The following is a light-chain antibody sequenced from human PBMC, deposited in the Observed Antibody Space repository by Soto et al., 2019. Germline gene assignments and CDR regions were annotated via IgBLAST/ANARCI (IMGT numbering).Light chain of an antibody. CDR3: QQTYNPPPT. J-gene: IGKJ1*01. Sequence: DIQLTQSPSSLSASVGDRVTITCRASETIARYLNWYQQKPGKAPNLLIYAASTLKSGFPSRFSGTGSGTDFTLTISRLQPEDFATYYCQQTYNPPPTFGQGTK. V-gene: IGKV1-39*01. CDR2: AAS. CDR1: ETIARY.